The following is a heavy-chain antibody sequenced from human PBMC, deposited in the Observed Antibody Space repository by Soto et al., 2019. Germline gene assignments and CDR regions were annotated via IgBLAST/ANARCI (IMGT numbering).Heavy chain of an antibody. D-gene: IGHD3-10*01. CDR2: ISSSGSTI. CDR1: GFTFSSYE. Sequence: GSLRLSCAASGFTFSSYEMNWVRQAPGKGLEWVSYISSSGSTIYYADSVKGRFTISRDNAKNSLYLQMNSLRAEDTAVYYCAREKITMVRGVIITGPDAFDIWGQGTMVTVSS. J-gene: IGHJ3*02. V-gene: IGHV3-48*03. CDR3: AREKITMVRGVIITGPDAFDI.